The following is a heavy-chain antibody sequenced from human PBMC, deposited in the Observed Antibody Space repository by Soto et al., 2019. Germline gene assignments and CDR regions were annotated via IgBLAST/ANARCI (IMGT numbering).Heavy chain of an antibody. CDR2: ISSSSSYV. V-gene: IGHV3-21*01. D-gene: IGHD6-13*01. J-gene: IGHJ4*02. CDR3: ARGLGAAAGIEFDY. Sequence: EVQLVESGGGLVKPGGSLRLSCAASGFTFSSYSMNWVRQAPGKGLEWVSSISSSSSYVYYADSVKGRFIISRDNAKNSLYLQMNSLRAEDTAVYYCARGLGAAAGIEFDYWRQGTLVTVSS. CDR1: GFTFSSYS.